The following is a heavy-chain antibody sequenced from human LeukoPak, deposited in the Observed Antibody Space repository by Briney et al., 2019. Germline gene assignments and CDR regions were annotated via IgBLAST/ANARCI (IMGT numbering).Heavy chain of an antibody. CDR1: GYTFTSYG. CDR3: ARVITMVRGVIAVVTAIHPPDY. V-gene: IGHV1-18*04. D-gene: IGHD3-10*01. Sequence: ASVKVSCKAPGYTFTSYGISWVRQAPGQGLEWMGWISAYNGNTNYAQKLQGRVTKTTDTSTSTAYMELRSLRSDDTAVYYCARVITMVRGVIAVVTAIHPPDYWGQGTLVTVSS. CDR2: ISAYNGNT. J-gene: IGHJ4*02.